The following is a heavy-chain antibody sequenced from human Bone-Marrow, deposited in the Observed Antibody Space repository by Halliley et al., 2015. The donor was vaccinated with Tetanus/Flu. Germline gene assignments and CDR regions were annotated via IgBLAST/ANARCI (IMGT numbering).Heavy chain of an antibody. J-gene: IGHJ4*02. D-gene: IGHD1-1*01. Sequence: IRYSGTPHYHPSPKSRVTISIDTSKNQFSLNLRSVTAADPAVYFCARVTYANAWNQSYLANWGQGTLVPVSS. V-gene: IGHV4-59*01. CDR2: IRYSGTP. CDR3: ARVTYANAWNQSYLAN.